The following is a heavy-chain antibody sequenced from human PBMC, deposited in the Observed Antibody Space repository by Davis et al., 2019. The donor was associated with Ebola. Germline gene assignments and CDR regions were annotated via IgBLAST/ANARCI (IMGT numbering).Heavy chain of an antibody. Sequence: GESLKISCAASGFTVSSHYMNWVRQAPGKGLEWVPSISSRSSHIYDADSVKSRFTISRDNSKNTLYLQMNSLRAEDTAVYYCARDRGTINSYYFDYWGQGTLVTVSS. CDR1: GFTVSSHY. CDR3: ARDRGTINSYYFDY. V-gene: IGHV3-21*01. J-gene: IGHJ4*02. CDR2: ISSRSSHI. D-gene: IGHD1-14*01.